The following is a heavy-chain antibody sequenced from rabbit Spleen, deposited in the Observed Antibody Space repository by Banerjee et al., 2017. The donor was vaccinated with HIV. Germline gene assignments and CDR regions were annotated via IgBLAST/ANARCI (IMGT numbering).Heavy chain of an antibody. Sequence: QSLEESGGGLVKPGGTLTLTCTASGFSFSSSDYMCWVRQAPGKGLEWISCIAGSSSGFTYSATWAKGRFTISKPSSTTVTLQMTRLSAADTATYFCARDTASSFSSYGMDLWGPGTLVTVS. CDR3: ARDTASSFSSYGMDL. CDR2: IAGSSSGFT. D-gene: IGHD8-1*01. V-gene: IGHV1S40*01. J-gene: IGHJ6*01. CDR1: GFSFSSSDY.